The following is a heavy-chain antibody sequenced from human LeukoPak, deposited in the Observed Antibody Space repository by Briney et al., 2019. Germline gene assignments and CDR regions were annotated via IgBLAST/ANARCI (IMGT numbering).Heavy chain of an antibody. CDR3: AREMAGVGDYGENLNWFDP. Sequence: ASVKVSCKASGYTFTSYYMHWVRQAPGQGLEWMGIINPSGGSTSYAPKFQGRVTMTRDTSTSTVYMELSSLRSEDTAVYYCAREMAGVGDYGENLNWFDPWGQGTLVTVSS. V-gene: IGHV1-46*01. CDR1: GYTFTSYY. D-gene: IGHD4-17*01. CDR2: INPSGGST. J-gene: IGHJ5*02.